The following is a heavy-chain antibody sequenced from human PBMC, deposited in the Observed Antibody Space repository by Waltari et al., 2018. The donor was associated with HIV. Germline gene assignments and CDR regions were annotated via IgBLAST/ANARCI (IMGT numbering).Heavy chain of an antibody. J-gene: IGHJ3*02. V-gene: IGHV4-34*01. Sequence: QAQLKQWGAGLLKPSETLSLTCAVYGGSFSAHFWTWIRQPPGKGLEWIGEINHSEYTNYNPSLKSRVTISLDTSKNQFSLKLNAVTAADTALYYCARSRGLIHWYRYFDSWSQGTVVTVSS. CDR1: GGSFSAHF. CDR3: ARSRGLIHWYRYFDS. CDR2: INHSEYT. D-gene: IGHD3-10*01.